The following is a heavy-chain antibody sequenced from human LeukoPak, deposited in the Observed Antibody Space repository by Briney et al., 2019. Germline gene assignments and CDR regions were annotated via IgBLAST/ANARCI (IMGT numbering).Heavy chain of an antibody. V-gene: IGHV3-7*01. CDR2: INQDGSEK. J-gene: IGHJ3*02. Sequence: GGSLSLPRTASGFIFSSYLMSWVRPPPWKVVELVGNINQDGSEKYYVDSVKGRFTISRDNAKNSQYLQMNSLRAEDTAVYYCARVTLDIVVVPAAYEEAFDIWGQGTMVTVSS. D-gene: IGHD2-2*01. CDR1: GFIFSSYL. CDR3: ARVTLDIVVVPAAYEEAFDI.